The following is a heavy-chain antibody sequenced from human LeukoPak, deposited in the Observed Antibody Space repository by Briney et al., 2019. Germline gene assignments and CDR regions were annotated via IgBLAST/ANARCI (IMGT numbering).Heavy chain of an antibody. CDR1: GFTFSNYW. CDR2: VKQDGTEK. Sequence: PGGSLRLSCVASGFTFSNYWMNWVRQAPGKGLEWVANVKQDGTEKYYVASVKGRFSISRDNAKNSLYLQMNSLRTEDTAVYYCATRYFDLWGRGTLVTVSS. V-gene: IGHV3-7*01. CDR3: ATRYFDL. J-gene: IGHJ2*01.